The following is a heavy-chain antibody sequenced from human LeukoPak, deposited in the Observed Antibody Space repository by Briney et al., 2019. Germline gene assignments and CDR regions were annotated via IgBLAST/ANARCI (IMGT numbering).Heavy chain of an antibody. CDR2: INRNSGGT. Sequence: ASVKVSCTASGYTFTGYYMHWVRQAPGQGLEWMGWINRNSGGTYYAQKVQGRVTMSRDTSNSTAYPQLSRLRADDTAVYYCVVVEFDYWGQGGLFTVSS. D-gene: IGHD2-15*01. V-gene: IGHV1-2*02. J-gene: IGHJ4*02. CDR1: GYTFTGYY. CDR3: VVVEFDY.